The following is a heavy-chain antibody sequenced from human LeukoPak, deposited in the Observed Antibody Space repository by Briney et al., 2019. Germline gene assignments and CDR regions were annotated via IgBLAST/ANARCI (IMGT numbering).Heavy chain of an antibody. CDR2: IYYSGST. Sequence: SETLSLTCTVSGGSISSYYWSWIRQPPGKGLEWIGYIYYSGSTNYNPSLKSRVTISVDTSKNQFSLKLSSVTAADTAVYYCARSFDWFQYYFDYWGQGTLVTVSS. D-gene: IGHD3-9*01. V-gene: IGHV4-59*12. CDR1: GGSISSYY. J-gene: IGHJ4*02. CDR3: ARSFDWFQYYFDY.